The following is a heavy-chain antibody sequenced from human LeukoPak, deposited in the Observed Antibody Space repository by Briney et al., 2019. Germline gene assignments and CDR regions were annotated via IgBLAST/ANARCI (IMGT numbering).Heavy chain of an antibody. D-gene: IGHD5-24*01. CDR2: INPSSGST. CDR1: GYTFTNYN. J-gene: IGHJ3*02. V-gene: IGHV1-46*01. CDR3: ARVGDGYNDAYDI. Sequence: GASVKVSCKASGYTFTNYNMHWVRQAPGQGLEWMGIINPSSGSTSYAQNFQGRVTLTRDTSTSSIYMELSSLRSEDTAVYYCARVGDGYNDAYDIWGQGTMVTVSS.